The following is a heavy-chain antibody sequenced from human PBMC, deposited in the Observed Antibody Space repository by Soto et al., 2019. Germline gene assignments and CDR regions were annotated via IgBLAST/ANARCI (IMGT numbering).Heavy chain of an antibody. Sequence: SETLSLTCAVPGGSISSGGYSWSWIRQPPGKGLEWIGYIYHSGSTYYNPSLKSRVTISVDRSKNQFSLKLTSVTAADTAVYYCARVPSPWGQGTLVTVSS. CDR3: ARVPSP. J-gene: IGHJ5*02. CDR1: GGSISSGGYS. CDR2: IYHSGST. V-gene: IGHV4-30-2*01.